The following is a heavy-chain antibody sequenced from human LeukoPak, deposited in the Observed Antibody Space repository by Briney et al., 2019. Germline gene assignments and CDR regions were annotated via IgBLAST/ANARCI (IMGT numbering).Heavy chain of an antibody. CDR3: ARTPWIQLWSEGLFDY. Sequence: ASVKVSCKASGYTFTSYYMHWVRQAPGQGLEWMGIINPSGGSTSYAQKFQGRVTMTRDTSTSTVYMELSSLRSEDTAVYYCARTPWIQLWSEGLFDYWGQGTLVTVSS. D-gene: IGHD5-18*01. CDR2: INPSGGST. J-gene: IGHJ4*02. CDR1: GYTFTSYY. V-gene: IGHV1-46*01.